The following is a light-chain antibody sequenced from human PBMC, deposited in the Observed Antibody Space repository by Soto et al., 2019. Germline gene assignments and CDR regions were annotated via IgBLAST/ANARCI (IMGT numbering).Light chain of an antibody. CDR2: EVR. CDR1: SSDVGGYNY. CDR3: KSYAGSNTYV. Sequence: QSALTQPASVSGSPGQSITISCTGTSSDVGGYNYVSWYQHHPGKAPKLMIFEVRYRPSGVSDRFSGSKSGNTASLTVSGLQAADEADYFCKSYAGSNTYVFGSGTKLTVL. V-gene: IGLV2-14*01. J-gene: IGLJ1*01.